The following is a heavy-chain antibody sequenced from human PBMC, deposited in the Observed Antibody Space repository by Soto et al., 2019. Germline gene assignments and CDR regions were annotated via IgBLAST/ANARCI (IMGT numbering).Heavy chain of an antibody. CDR2: IYYSGST. D-gene: IGHD3-22*01. Sequence: PSETLSLTCTVSGGSISSYYWSWIRQPPGKGLEWIGYIYYSGSTNYNPSLKRRATISVDTSKNQFSLKLSSVTAADTAVYYCARGYDSSGYYRPWGQGTLVTVSS. CDR3: ARGYDSSGYYRP. V-gene: IGHV4-59*01. CDR1: GGSISSYY. J-gene: IGHJ5*02.